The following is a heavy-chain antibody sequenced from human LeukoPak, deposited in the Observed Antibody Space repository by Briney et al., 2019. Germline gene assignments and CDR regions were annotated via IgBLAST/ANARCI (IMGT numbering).Heavy chain of an antibody. D-gene: IGHD6-13*01. CDR1: RFTFSSYS. V-gene: IGHV3-21*01. Sequence: GGSLRLSCAASRFTFSSYSMNWVRQAPGKGLEWVSSISSSSSYIYYADSVKGRFTISRDNAKNSLYLQMNSLRAEDTAVYYCAKRTSSSLFDYWGQGTLVTVSS. J-gene: IGHJ4*02. CDR2: ISSSSSYI. CDR3: AKRTSSSLFDY.